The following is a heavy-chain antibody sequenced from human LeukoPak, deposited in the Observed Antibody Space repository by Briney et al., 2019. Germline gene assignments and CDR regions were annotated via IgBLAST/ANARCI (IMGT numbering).Heavy chain of an antibody. J-gene: IGHJ4*02. CDR2: INPNSGGT. D-gene: IGHD1-14*01. CDR1: GYTFTGYY. CDR3: ARAGGGIFTVDY. Sequence: VASVKVSCKASGYTFTGYYMHWVRQAPGQGLEWMGWINPNSGGTNYAQKFQGRVTMTRDTSISTAYMELSRLRSDDTAGYYCARAGGGIFTVDYWGQGTLVTVSS. V-gene: IGHV1-2*02.